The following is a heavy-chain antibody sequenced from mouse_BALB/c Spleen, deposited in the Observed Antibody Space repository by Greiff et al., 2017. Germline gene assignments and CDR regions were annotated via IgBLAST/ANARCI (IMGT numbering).Heavy chain of an antibody. CDR2: ISSGGSYT. V-gene: IGHV5-9-4*01. CDR1: GFTFSSYA. D-gene: IGHD1-1*01. Sequence: ESGGGLVKPGGSLKLSCAASGFTFSSYAMSWVRQSPEKRLEWVAEISSGGSYTYYPDTVTGRFTISRDNAKNTLYLEMSSLRSEDTAMYYCARDGDYGSLAYWGQGTLVTVSA. J-gene: IGHJ3*01. CDR3: ARDGDYGSLAY.